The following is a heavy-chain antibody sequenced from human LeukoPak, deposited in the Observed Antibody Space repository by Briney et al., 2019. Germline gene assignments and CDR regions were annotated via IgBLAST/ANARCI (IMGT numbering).Heavy chain of an antibody. CDR3: AKDLDYYGSGSSFDY. V-gene: IGHV3-30*18. CDR2: ISYDGSNK. J-gene: IGHJ4*02. CDR1: GFTFSSYG. Sequence: GGSLRLSCAASGFTFSSYGMHWVRQAPGKGLEWAAVISYDGSNKYYADSVKGRFTISRDNSKNTLYLQMNSLRAEDTAVYYCAKDLDYYGSGSSFDYWGQGTLVTVSS. D-gene: IGHD3-10*01.